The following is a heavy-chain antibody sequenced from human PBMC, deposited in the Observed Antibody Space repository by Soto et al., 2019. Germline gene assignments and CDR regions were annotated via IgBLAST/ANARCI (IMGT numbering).Heavy chain of an antibody. CDR1: GASIDSSAYY. V-gene: IGHV4-39*01. CDR3: GRPGGDSVLPSDY. D-gene: IGHD2-21*02. CDR2: IFYSGTA. Sequence: SETLSLTCTVSGASIDSSAYYWAWIRQPPGKGLEWIGSIFYSGTAYYNPSLAGRVTMSVDTSKNQFSLNLNSVTAADTAVYFCGRPGGDSVLPSDYWGPGTLVTVSS. J-gene: IGHJ4*02.